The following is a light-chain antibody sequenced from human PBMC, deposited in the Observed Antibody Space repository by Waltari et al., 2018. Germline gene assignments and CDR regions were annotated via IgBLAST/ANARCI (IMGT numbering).Light chain of an antibody. CDR3: ALYMGSGIWV. V-gene: IGLV8-61*01. J-gene: IGLJ3*02. CDR2: KAN. CDR1: SGSLSTTSY. Sequence: QTVVTQEPSLSVSPGGTITLTCALSSGSLSTTSYATWYQHTPGQAPRTLVNKANPRSSGVPDRFAGSILGNTAALTITGAQADDESYYYCALYMGSGIWVFGGGTKLTVL.